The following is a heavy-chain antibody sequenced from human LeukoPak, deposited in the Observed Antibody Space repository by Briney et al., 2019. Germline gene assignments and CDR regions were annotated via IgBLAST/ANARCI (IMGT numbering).Heavy chain of an antibody. Sequence: GGSLRLSCAASGFTFGDYAMHWVRQAPGKGLETVSGISWNSGSIVYADSVKGRFTISRDNAKNSLYLQMNSLRAEDTALYYCAKGFSIRYFDWLVQHWGQGTLVTVSS. D-gene: IGHD3-9*01. V-gene: IGHV3-9*01. CDR3: AKGFSIRYFDWLVQH. CDR1: GFTFGDYA. CDR2: ISWNSGSI. J-gene: IGHJ1*01.